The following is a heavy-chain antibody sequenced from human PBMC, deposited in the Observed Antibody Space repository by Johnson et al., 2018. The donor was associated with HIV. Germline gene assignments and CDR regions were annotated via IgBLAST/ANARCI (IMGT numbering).Heavy chain of an antibody. Sequence: VQLVESGGGLVQPGGSLRLSCAASGFTFDDCGMSWVRQGPGKGLEWVSGINWNGGSTGYADSVKGRFTISRDNAKNSLYLQMNSLRAEDTALYYCARGRIAARPHAFDIWGQGTMVTVSS. D-gene: IGHD6-6*01. CDR3: ARGRIAARPHAFDI. J-gene: IGHJ3*02. CDR1: GFTFDDCG. V-gene: IGHV3-20*04. CDR2: INWNGGST.